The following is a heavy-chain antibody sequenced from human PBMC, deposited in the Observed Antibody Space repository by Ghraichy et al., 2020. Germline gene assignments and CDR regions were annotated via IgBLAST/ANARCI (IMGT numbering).Heavy chain of an antibody. CDR3: ARDQVTAMVVSDLSYYGMDV. CDR2: ISSSSSYI. J-gene: IGHJ6*02. CDR1: GFTFSSYS. D-gene: IGHD5-18*01. Sequence: GGSLRLSCAASGFTFSSYSMNWVRQAPGKGLEWVSSISSSSSYIYYADSVKGRFTISRDNAKNSLYLQMNSLRAEDTAVYYCARDQVTAMVVSDLSYYGMDVWGQGTTVTVSS. V-gene: IGHV3-21*01.